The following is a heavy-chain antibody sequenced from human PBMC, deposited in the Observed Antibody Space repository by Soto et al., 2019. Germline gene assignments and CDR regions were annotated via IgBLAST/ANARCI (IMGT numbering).Heavy chain of an antibody. CDR3: ARGGANSRQNDGMDI. J-gene: IGHJ6*02. V-gene: IGHV3-33*01. Sequence: QVQLVESGGGVVQPGRSLRLSCVASGFTFSSYGMHWVRQAPGKWLEWVALINYDGSKKYYADSVKGRFTISRDDSKKTMNLKMRSQRAEDTTVYYCARGGANSRQNDGMDIWGQGTTVTDS. CDR2: INYDGSKK. D-gene: IGHD3-22*01. CDR1: GFTFSSYG.